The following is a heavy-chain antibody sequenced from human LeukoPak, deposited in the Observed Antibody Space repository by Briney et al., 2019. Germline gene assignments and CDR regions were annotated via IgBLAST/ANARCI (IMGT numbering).Heavy chain of an antibody. CDR3: ARAGPLYSSSWYLNWFDP. CDR1: GFTFSSYA. J-gene: IGHJ5*02. Sequence: GGSLRLSCAASGFTFSSYAMHWVRQAPGKGLEWVAVISYDGSNKYYADSVKGRFTISRDNSKNTLYLQMNSLRAEDTAVYYCARAGPLYSSSWYLNWFDPWGQGTLVTVSP. V-gene: IGHV3-30*01. CDR2: ISYDGSNK. D-gene: IGHD6-13*01.